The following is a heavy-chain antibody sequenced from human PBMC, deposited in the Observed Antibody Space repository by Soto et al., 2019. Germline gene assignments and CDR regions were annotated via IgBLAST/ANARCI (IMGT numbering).Heavy chain of an antibody. J-gene: IGHJ6*04. CDR3: ARDDVLCDGGRCYGVPLDV. CDR1: KFTVSSKY. V-gene: IGHV3-66*01. Sequence: PLRVSCTASKFTVSSKYSSWVLKNPFKLLEFFSLILSGVPTSYAHSVKGRFTISRDTSENTLHLQMDSMRAEDTAVYYCARDDVLCDGGRCYGVPLDVWGKGTTVTVSS. D-gene: IGHD2-15*01. CDR2: ILSGVPT.